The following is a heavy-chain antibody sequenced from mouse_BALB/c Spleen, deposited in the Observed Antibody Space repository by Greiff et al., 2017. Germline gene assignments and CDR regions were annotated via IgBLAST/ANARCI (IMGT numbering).Heavy chain of an antibody. Sequence: QVQLQQSGAELAKPGASVKMSCKASGYTFTSYWMHWVKQRPGQGLEWIGYINPSTGYTEYNQKFKDKATLTADKSSSTAYMQLSSLTSEDSAVYYCARCGSSFYYFDYWGQGTTLTVSS. V-gene: IGHV1-7*01. J-gene: IGHJ2*01. CDR3: ARCGSSFYYFDY. CDR1: GYTFTSYW. CDR2: INPSTGYT. D-gene: IGHD1-1*01.